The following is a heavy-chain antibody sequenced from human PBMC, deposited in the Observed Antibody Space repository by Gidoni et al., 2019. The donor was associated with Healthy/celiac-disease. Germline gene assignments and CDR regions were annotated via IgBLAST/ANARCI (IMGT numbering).Heavy chain of an antibody. Sequence: QVQLVESGGGVVQPGRSLRLSCAASGFTFSSYCMPWVRQAPGKGLEWVAVISYDGSNKYYADSVKGRFTISRDNSKNTLYLQMNSLRAEDTAVYYCAKGLDYYDSSGYYPQATDYWGQGTLVTVSS. CDR1: GFTFSSYC. D-gene: IGHD3-22*01. CDR2: ISYDGSNK. CDR3: AKGLDYYDSSGYYPQATDY. V-gene: IGHV3-30*18. J-gene: IGHJ4*02.